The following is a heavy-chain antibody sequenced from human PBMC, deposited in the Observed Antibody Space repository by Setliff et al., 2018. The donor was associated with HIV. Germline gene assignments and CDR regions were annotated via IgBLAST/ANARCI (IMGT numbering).Heavy chain of an antibody. Sequence: KLSETLSLTCPVSGYSISSGYYWGWIRQPPGRGLEWIGAIHHSGNTYYNPSLKSRVTISVDTSKNLFSLTVNSVTAADTAVYYCARHDITLVRGLVWGQGTTVTVSS. CDR1: GYSISSGYY. CDR3: ARHDITLVRGLV. J-gene: IGHJ6*02. CDR2: IHHSGNT. V-gene: IGHV4-38-2*01. D-gene: IGHD3-10*01.